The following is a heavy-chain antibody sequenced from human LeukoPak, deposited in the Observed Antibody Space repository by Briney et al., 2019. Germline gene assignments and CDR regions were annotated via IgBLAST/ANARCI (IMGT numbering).Heavy chain of an antibody. D-gene: IGHD3-10*01. V-gene: IGHV4-28*01. CDR2: IYHSGTT. Sequence: SETLSLTCAVSGYSITSSSWWGWIRQPPGRGLEWIGYIYHSGTTYYNPSLQSRVTMSVDTSKNQFSLKLSSVTAVDTAVYYCARKENVYYYFDYWGQGTLVTVSS. CDR3: ARKENVYYYFDY. CDR1: GYSITSSSW. J-gene: IGHJ4*02.